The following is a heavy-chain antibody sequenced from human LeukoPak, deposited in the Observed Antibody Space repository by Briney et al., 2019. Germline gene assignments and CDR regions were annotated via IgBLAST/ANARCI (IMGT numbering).Heavy chain of an antibody. Sequence: GGSLRLSCAASGFTFSSYGMHWVRQAPGKGLEWVAFIRYDGSNKYYADSVKGRFTISRDNSKNTLYLQMNSLRAEDTAVYSCAKDSSMDSGLFDYWGQGTLVTVSS. CDR2: IRYDGSNK. V-gene: IGHV3-30*02. CDR3: AKDSSMDSGLFDY. J-gene: IGHJ4*02. CDR1: GFTFSSYG. D-gene: IGHD2-2*03.